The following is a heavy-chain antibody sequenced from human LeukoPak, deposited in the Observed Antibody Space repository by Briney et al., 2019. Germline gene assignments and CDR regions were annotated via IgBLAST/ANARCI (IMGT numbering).Heavy chain of an antibody. Sequence: PGGSLRLSCAASGFTFSSYSMNWVRQAPGKGLEWVSSISSSSSYIYYADSVKGRFTISRDNAKNSLYLQMNSLRAEDTAVYYCASIYGSGSYYKNYFDYWGQGTLVTVSS. J-gene: IGHJ4*02. CDR1: GFTFSSYS. CDR3: ASIYGSGSYYKNYFDY. CDR2: ISSSSSYI. D-gene: IGHD3-10*01. V-gene: IGHV3-21*01.